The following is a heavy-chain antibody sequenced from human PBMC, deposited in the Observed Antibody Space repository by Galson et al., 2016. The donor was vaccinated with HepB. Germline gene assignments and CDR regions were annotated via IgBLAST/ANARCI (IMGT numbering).Heavy chain of an antibody. D-gene: IGHD2-2*02. CDR1: GGSFSGYY. J-gene: IGHJ4*02. CDR2: INHSGST. V-gene: IGHV4-34*01. CDR3: ARLVVPDGISFAL. Sequence: SETLSLTCAVYGGSFSGYYWSWIRQSPGKGLEWIGEINHSGSTNYNPSLNNQVTISVDTSKNQFSLKLSSVTAADTSVYYCARLVVPDGISFALWGPGTLVTVSS.